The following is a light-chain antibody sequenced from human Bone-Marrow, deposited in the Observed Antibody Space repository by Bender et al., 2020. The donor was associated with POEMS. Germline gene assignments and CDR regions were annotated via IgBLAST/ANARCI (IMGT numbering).Light chain of an antibody. J-gene: IGLJ3*02. V-gene: IGLV2-18*02. CDR2: EVS. Sequence: QSALTQPPSVSGSPGQSVTISCTGTSSDVGGYNRVSWYQQPPGTAPKLMIYEVSNRPSGVPDRFSGSKSGNTASLTISGLQAEDEADYYCSSFTSRTTVLFGGGTKLTVL. CDR1: SSDVGGYNR. CDR3: SSFTSRTTVL.